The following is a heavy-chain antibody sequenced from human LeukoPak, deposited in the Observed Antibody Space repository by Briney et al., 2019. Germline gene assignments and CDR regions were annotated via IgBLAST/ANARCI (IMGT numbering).Heavy chain of an antibody. CDR2: IYTSGST. Sequence: SRTLSLTCTVSGGSISSGSYYWSWIRQPAGKGLEWIGRIYTSGSTNYNPSLKMRVTISVDTSKNQFSLKLSSVTAADTAVYYCARDPSTSGSYFLFDPWGQGTLVTVSS. CDR3: ARDPSTSGSYFLFDP. CDR1: GGSISSGSYY. J-gene: IGHJ5*02. D-gene: IGHD1-26*01. V-gene: IGHV4-61*02.